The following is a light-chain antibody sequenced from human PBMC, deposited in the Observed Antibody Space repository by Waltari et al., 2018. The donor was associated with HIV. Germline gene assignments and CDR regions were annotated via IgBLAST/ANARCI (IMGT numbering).Light chain of an antibody. CDR2: STT. V-gene: IGKV1-39*01. CDR3: EQIYTFPLFT. Sequence: GDRVTITCRASQTIGDYVNWCQQKPGEPPKLLIYSTTSLQPGVPSRFSDSGSGTDFALTISSLQSEDFATYYCEQIYTFPLFTFGPGTKVDIK. CDR1: QTIGDY. J-gene: IGKJ3*01.